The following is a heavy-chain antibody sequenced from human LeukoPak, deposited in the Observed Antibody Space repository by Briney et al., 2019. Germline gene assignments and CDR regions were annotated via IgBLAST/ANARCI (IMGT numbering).Heavy chain of an antibody. CDR3: ARGPPPLVKGRNDAFDI. D-gene: IGHD6-13*01. J-gene: IGHJ3*02. CDR1: GFTFSTYG. V-gene: IGHV3-30*19. CDR2: ISYDGSNK. Sequence: SLXXXCGASGFTFSTYGMHWVRQAPGKGLEWVAVISYDGSNKYYADSVKGRFTISRDNSKNTLYLQMNSLRAEDTAVYYCARGPPPLVKGRNDAFDIWGQGTMVTVSS.